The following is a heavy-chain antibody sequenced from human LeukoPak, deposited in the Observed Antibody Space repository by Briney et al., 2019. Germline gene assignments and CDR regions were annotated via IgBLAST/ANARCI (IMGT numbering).Heavy chain of an antibody. CDR1: GGSFSGYY. CDR3: ARSGYDYQEIDY. V-gene: IGHV4-34*01. Sequence: PSETLSLTCAVYGGSFSGYYWSWIPQPPGKGLEWIGEINHSGSTNYNPSLKSRVTISVDTSKNQFSLKLSSVTAADTAVYYCARSGYDYQEIDYWGQGTLVTVSS. J-gene: IGHJ4*02. D-gene: IGHD5-12*01. CDR2: INHSGST.